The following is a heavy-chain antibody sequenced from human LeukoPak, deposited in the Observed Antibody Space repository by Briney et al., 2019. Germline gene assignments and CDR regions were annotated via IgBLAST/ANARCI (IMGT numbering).Heavy chain of an antibody. V-gene: IGHV4-34*01. D-gene: IGHD3-10*01. J-gene: IGHJ4*02. CDR1: GGPFSGYY. CDR3: ARGRYYGSGSYSLFDY. CDR2: INHSGST. Sequence: PSETLSLTCAVYGGPFSGYYWSWIRQPPGKGLEWIGEINHSGSTNYNPSLKSRVTISVDTSKNQFSLKLSPVTAADTAVYYCARGRYYGSGSYSLFDYWGQGTLVTVSS.